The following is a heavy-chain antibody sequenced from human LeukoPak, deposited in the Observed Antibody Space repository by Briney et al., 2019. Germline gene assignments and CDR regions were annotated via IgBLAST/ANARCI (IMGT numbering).Heavy chain of an antibody. D-gene: IGHD6-19*01. V-gene: IGHV3-7*01. CDR3: ARGSSGPLGDY. Sequence: GGSLRLSCAASGFTFSSYWMSWVRQAPGKGLEWVANIKQDGSENYYVDSVKGGFTISRDNAKNSLYLQMNSLKAEDTAVYYCARGSSGPLGDYWGQGTLVTVSS. J-gene: IGHJ4*02. CDR2: IKQDGSEN. CDR1: GFTFSSYW.